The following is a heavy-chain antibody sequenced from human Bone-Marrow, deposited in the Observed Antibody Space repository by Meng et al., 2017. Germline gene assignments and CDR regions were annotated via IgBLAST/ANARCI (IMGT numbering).Heavy chain of an antibody. D-gene: IGHD3-22*01. CDR3: ARAYYDSSGYTDAFDI. Sequence: GGSLRLSCAASGFTVSSNYMSWVRQAPGKGLEWVSVIYSGGSTYYADSVKGRFTISRHNSKNTLYLQMNSLRAEDTAVYYCARAYYDSSGYTDAFDIWGQGTMVTVSS. CDR2: IYSGGST. CDR1: GFTVSSNY. V-gene: IGHV3-53*04. J-gene: IGHJ3*02.